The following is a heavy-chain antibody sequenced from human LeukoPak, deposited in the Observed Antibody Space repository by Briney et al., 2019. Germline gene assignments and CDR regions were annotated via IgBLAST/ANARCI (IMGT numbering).Heavy chain of an antibody. CDR1: GFTFSSYD. D-gene: IGHD5-18*01. CDR2: IGTAGEI. V-gene: IGHV3-13*01. Sequence: GGSLRLSCAASGFTFSSYDIHWVHQATGKGLEWVSGIGTAGEIYYPGSVKGRFTISRENAKNSLYLQMNSLRAGDTAVYYCAKDQKRGYSYGYLFYYYYMDVWGKGTTVTISS. J-gene: IGHJ6*03. CDR3: AKDQKRGYSYGYLFYYYYMDV.